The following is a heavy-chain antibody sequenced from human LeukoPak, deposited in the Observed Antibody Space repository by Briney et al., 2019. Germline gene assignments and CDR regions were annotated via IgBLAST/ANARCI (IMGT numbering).Heavy chain of an antibody. V-gene: IGHV3-30*02. CDR1: GFTFSSYA. CDR3: ANLARTAVVTLDY. CDR2: IRYDGSNK. J-gene: IGHJ4*02. D-gene: IGHD4-23*01. Sequence: GGSLRLSCAASGFTFSSYAMSWVRQAPGKGLEWVAFIRYDGSNKYYADSVKGRFTISRDNSKNTLYLQMNSLRAEDTAVYYCANLARTAVVTLDYWGQGTLVTVSS.